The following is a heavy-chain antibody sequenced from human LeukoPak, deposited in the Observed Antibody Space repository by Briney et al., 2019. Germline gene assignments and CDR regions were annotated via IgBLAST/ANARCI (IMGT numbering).Heavy chain of an antibody. CDR3: AKDKNDHGDYYYMDV. CDR1: GFTFSSFG. CDR2: IRFDGSNK. V-gene: IGHV3-30*02. D-gene: IGHD4-17*01. J-gene: IGHJ6*03. Sequence: PGGSLRLSCVASGFTFSSFGMHWVRQAPGKGLEWVAFIRFDGSNKYYAESVKGRFTISRDNSKNTLYLQMNSVRPEDTAVYYCAKDKNDHGDYYYMDVWGKGTTVTVSS.